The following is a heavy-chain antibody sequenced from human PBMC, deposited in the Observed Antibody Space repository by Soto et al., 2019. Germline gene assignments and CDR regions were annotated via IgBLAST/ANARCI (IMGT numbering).Heavy chain of an antibody. CDR2: IYHTGTT. V-gene: IGHV4-30-4*01. CDR1: GGSISSIDYF. Sequence: SETLSLTCSVSGGSISSIDYFWSWIRQPPGKGLEWIGFIYHTGTTYYNPSLRSRVTISIDTSKSQFSMKLNSVTAAGTAVYYCARVMAAMQNWLDPWGQGTLVTVSS. D-gene: IGHD2-2*01. CDR3: ARVMAAMQNWLDP. J-gene: IGHJ5*02.